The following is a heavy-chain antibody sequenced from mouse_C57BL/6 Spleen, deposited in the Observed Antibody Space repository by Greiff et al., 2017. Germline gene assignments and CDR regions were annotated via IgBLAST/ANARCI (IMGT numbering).Heavy chain of an antibody. CDR3: TKSQARYYFDY. CDR1: GFNIKDDY. D-gene: IGHD3-2*02. V-gene: IGHV14-4*01. J-gene: IGHJ2*01. CDR2: IDPENGDT. Sequence: EVQLQQSGAELVRPGASVKLSCTASGFNIKDDYMHWVKQRPEQGLEWIGWIDPENGDTEYASKFQGKATITADTSSNTAYLQLSSLTSEDTAVYYCTKSQARYYFDYWGQGTTLTVSS.